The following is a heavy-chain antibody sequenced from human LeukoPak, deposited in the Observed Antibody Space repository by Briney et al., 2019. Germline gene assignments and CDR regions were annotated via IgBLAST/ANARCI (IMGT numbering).Heavy chain of an antibody. D-gene: IGHD6-19*01. CDR2: IYSGGST. J-gene: IGHJ1*01. CDR3: ARGAVAGTLDYFQH. V-gene: IGHV3-66*01. CDR1: GFTVSSNY. Sequence: GGSLRLPCAASGFTVSSNYMSWVRQAPGKGLERVSVIYSGGSTYYADSVKGRFTISRDNSKNTLYLQMNSLRAEDTALYYCARGAVAGTLDYFQHWGQGTLVTVSS.